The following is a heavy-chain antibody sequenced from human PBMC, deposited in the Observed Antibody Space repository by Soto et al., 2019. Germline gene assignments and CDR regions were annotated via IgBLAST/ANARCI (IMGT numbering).Heavy chain of an antibody. J-gene: IGHJ5*02. CDR3: ARSKDDSGSYYWFDP. V-gene: IGHV4-34*01. CDR1: GGSFSGYY. CDR2: INHSGST. D-gene: IGHD1-26*01. Sequence: SETLSLTCAVYGGSFSGYYWSWIRQPPGKGLEWIGEINHSGSTNYNPSLKSRVTISVDTSKNQFSLKLSSVTAADTAVYYCARSKDDSGSYYWFDPWGQGTLVTVSS.